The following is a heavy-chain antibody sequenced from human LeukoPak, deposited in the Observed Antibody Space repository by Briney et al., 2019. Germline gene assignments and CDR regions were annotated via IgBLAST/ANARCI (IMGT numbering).Heavy chain of an antibody. D-gene: IGHD1-14*01. CDR2: IYTSGST. J-gene: IGHJ6*03. CDR1: GGSISSGSYY. Sequence: SETLSLTCTVSGGSISSGSYYWSWIRQPAGKGLEWIGRIYTSGSTNYNPSLKSRVTISVDTSKNQFSLKLSSVTAADTAVYYCARGRYHYYCMDVWGKGTTVTVSS. V-gene: IGHV4-61*02. CDR3: ARGRYHYYCMDV.